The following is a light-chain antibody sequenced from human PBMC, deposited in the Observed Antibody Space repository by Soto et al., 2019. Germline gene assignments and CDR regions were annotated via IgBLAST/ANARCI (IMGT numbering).Light chain of an antibody. CDR2: DVS. V-gene: IGLV2-14*03. CDR3: CSYTTSNTRQIV. J-gene: IGLJ1*01. CDR1: SSDVCGYNY. Sequence: QSALTQPASVSGSPGQSITISCTGTSSDVCGYNYVSWYQHHPGKAPKLMIYDVSNRPSGVSNRFSGSKSGNTASLTIPGLQPEDEADYYCCSYTTSNTRQIVFGTGTKVTVL.